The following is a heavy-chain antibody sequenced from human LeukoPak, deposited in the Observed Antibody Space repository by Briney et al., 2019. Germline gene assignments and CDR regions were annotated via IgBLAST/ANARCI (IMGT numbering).Heavy chain of an antibody. CDR2: MNPNSGNT. V-gene: IGHV1-8*01. CDR3: ARVMYSGYDSAVAY. CDR1: GYTFTSYE. Sequence: ASVKVSCKASGYTFTSYEINWVRQATGQGLEWMGWMNPNSGNTGNAQKFQGRVTMTRNTSITTAYMELSSLSSEDTAVYYCARVMYSGYDSAVAYWGQGTLVTVSS. J-gene: IGHJ4*02. D-gene: IGHD5-12*01.